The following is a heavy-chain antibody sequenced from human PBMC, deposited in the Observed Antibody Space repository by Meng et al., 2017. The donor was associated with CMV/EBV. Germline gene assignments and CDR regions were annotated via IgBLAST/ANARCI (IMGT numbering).Heavy chain of an antibody. Sequence: HVQLVQSGTGVNKPRSSGKVSCKASGGTFSSYGISWERQAPGQGLELMGGIIPIFGTANYAQKFQGRVTITADESTSTAYMELSSLRSEDTAVYYCAREVDDYGDGWYFDLWGRGTLVTVSS. J-gene: IGHJ2*01. D-gene: IGHD4-17*01. CDR2: IIPIFGTA. CDR3: AREVDDYGDGWYFDL. CDR1: GGTFSSYG. V-gene: IGHV1-69*12.